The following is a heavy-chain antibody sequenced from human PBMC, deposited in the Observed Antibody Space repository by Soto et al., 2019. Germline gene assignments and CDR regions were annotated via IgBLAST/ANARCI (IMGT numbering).Heavy chain of an antibody. D-gene: IGHD1-26*01. Sequence: GGSLRLSCAASGFTFTSYAMSWVRLTPDKGLEWVSAISGSGSNTFYADSVRGRFTISRDNSKNTVFLQMNNLRAEDTAVYFCARDRATFDYWGQGTRVTVSS. J-gene: IGHJ4*02. V-gene: IGHV3-23*01. CDR2: ISGSGSNT. CDR3: ARDRATFDY. CDR1: GFTFTSYA.